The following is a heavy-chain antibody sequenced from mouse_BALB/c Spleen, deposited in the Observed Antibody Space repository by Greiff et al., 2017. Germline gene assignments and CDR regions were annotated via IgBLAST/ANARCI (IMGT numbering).Heavy chain of an antibody. CDR2: IDPANGNT. V-gene: IGHV14-3*02. Sequence: EVQLQQSGAELVKPGASVKLSCTASGFNIKDSYMHWVKQRPEQGLEWIGRIDPANGNTKYDPKFQGKATITADTSSNTAYLQLSSLASEDTAVYYCAPYDYDGFADWGQGTLVTVSA. D-gene: IGHD2-4*01. CDR3: APYDYDGFAD. J-gene: IGHJ3*01. CDR1: GFNIKDSY.